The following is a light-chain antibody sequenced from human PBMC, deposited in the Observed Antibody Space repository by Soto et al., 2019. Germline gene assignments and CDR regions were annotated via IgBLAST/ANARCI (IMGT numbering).Light chain of an antibody. CDR1: QTVTSDS. V-gene: IGKV3-20*01. Sequence: EIVLTQSPGTLSLSPGERATLSCRASQTVTSDSSAWYQQRPGQAPRLLIYGVSIRATGISNRFSGSGSGTDFTLTISRLEPEDFAVYYCQQYGNSPYTFGQGTKLEIK. CDR3: QQYGNSPYT. CDR2: GVS. J-gene: IGKJ2*01.